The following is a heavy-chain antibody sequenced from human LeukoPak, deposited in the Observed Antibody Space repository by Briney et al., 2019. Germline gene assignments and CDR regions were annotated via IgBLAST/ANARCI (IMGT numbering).Heavy chain of an antibody. CDR2: IIPIFGTA. CDR3: ASGDYYDSSDFDY. CDR1: GGTFSSYA. J-gene: IGHJ4*02. V-gene: IGHV1-69*05. Sequence: SVKVSCKASGGTFSSYAISWVRQAPGQGLEWMGRIIPIFGTANYALKFQGRVTITTDESTSTAYMELSSLRSEDTAVYYCASGDYYDSSDFDYWGQGTLVTVSS. D-gene: IGHD3-22*01.